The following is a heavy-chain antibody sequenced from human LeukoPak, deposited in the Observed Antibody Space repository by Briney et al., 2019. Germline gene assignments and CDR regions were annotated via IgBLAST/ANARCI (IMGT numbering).Heavy chain of an antibody. CDR1: GGSFSGYY. V-gene: IGHV4-34*01. CDR2: INHSGST. D-gene: IGHD3-10*01. CDR3: ARGLRTYYGSGSYLDY. J-gene: IGHJ4*02. Sequence: SETLSLTCAVYGGSFSGYYWSWIRQPPGKGLEWIGEINHSGSTNYNPSLESRVTISVDTSKNQFSLKLSSVTAADTAVYYCARGLRTYYGSGSYLDYWGQGTLVTVSS.